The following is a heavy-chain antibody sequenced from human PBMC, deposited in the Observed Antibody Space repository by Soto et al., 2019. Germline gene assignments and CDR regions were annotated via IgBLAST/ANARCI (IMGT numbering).Heavy chain of an antibody. Sequence: EVQLLESGGGLVQPGGSLRLSCTASGFTFNRHAMTWVRQAPGKGLEWVSGLSDSGGSIYYADSVKGRFTLSRDNSMKTPELHMNALRAEDTAVYYCAKVSSAWYAGFFDLWGQGTLVTVSS. CDR2: LSDSGGSI. CDR3: AKVSSAWYAGFFDL. J-gene: IGHJ4*02. CDR1: GFTFNRHA. D-gene: IGHD2-8*01. V-gene: IGHV3-23*01.